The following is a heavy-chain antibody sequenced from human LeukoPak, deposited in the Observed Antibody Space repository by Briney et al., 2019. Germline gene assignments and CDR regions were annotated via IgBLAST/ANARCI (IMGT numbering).Heavy chain of an antibody. D-gene: IGHD3-10*01. Sequence: SETLSLTCTVSGDSISSSSYYWGWIRQPPGKGLEWIGSISYSGSTYYNPSLKSRVTISVDTSKNQFSLKLSSVTAADTAVYYCARRGRLGLTMVRGVIPRENWFDPWGQGTLVTVSS. J-gene: IGHJ5*02. CDR3: ARRGRLGLTMVRGVIPRENWFDP. CDR2: ISYSGST. V-gene: IGHV4-39*07. CDR1: GDSISSSSYY.